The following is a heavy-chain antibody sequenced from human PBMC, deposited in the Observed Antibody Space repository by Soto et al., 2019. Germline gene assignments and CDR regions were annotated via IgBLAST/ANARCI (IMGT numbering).Heavy chain of an antibody. D-gene: IGHD6-19*01. Sequence: SETLSLTCTVSGASISSSSYYWGWIRQPPGKGLEWIGSVYYSGTTYYNPSLKSRVTISVDTSKSQFSLKLNSVTAADTAVYYCARPYSSGWNPFDYWGQGTLVTVSS. CDR1: GASISSSSYY. CDR2: VYYSGTT. J-gene: IGHJ4*02. CDR3: ARPYSSGWNPFDY. V-gene: IGHV4-39*01.